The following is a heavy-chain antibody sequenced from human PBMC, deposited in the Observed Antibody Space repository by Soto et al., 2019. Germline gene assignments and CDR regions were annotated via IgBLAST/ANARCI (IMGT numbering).Heavy chain of an antibody. CDR1: GYTFTSYG. J-gene: IGHJ4*02. CDR2: ISAYNGNT. D-gene: IGHD3-10*01. Sequence: QVQLVQSGAEVEKPGASVKVSCKTSGYTFTSYGISWVRQAPGQGLEWMGWISAYNGNTNYAQNLLGRVTMTTDTSTSTAYMELRSLRSDDTALNYCVREGGSGILYYFDYWGQGTLVTVSS. V-gene: IGHV1-18*01. CDR3: VREGGSGILYYFDY.